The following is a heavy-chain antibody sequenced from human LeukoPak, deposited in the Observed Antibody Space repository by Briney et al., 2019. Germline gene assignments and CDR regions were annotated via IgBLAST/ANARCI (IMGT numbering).Heavy chain of an antibody. V-gene: IGHV4-31*03. D-gene: IGHD4-17*01. CDR3: GGHAYGDSSAAFDI. Sequence: PSETLSLTCTVSGGSISSGGYYWSWIRQHPGKGLEWIGYIYYSGSTYYNPSLKSRVTISVDTSKNQYSLNLNSVTAADTAMYYCGGHAYGDSSAAFDIWGQGTMVIVSS. CDR2: IYYSGST. J-gene: IGHJ3*02. CDR1: GGSISSGGYY.